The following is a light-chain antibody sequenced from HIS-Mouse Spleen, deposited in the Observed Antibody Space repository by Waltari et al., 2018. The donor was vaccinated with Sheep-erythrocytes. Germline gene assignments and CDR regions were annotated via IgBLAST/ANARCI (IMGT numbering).Light chain of an antibody. CDR3: SSYAGSNNWV. CDR2: EVS. Sequence: QSALTQPPSASVSPGQSVTISCTGPSSDVGGYNYVSWYQQHPGKAPKLMIYEVSKRPSGVPDPFSGSKSGNTASLTVSGLQAEDEADYYCSSYAGSNNWVFGGGTKLTVL. CDR1: SSDVGGYNY. V-gene: IGLV2-8*01. J-gene: IGLJ3*02.